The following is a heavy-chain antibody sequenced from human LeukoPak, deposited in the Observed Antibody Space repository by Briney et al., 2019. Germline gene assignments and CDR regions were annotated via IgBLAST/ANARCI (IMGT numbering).Heavy chain of an antibody. Sequence: ASVKVSCKVSGYTLTELSIHWVRQAPGKGLEWMGGFDPEDGETIYAQKFQGRVTITADESTSTAYMELSSLRSEDTAVYYCVEWRGSFDYWGQGTLVTVSS. V-gene: IGHV1-24*01. CDR2: FDPEDGET. D-gene: IGHD3-3*01. CDR3: VEWRGSFDY. J-gene: IGHJ4*02. CDR1: GYTLTELS.